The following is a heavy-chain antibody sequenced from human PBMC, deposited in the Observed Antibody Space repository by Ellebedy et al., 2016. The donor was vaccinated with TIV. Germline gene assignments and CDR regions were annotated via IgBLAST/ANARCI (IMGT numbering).Heavy chain of an antibody. Sequence: MPGGSLRLSCAVYGGSFSGYYWSWIRQPPGKGLEWIGEINHSGSTNYNPSLKSRVTISVDTSKNQFSLKLSSVTAADTAVYYCARGGRELPFDYWGQGTLVTVSS. D-gene: IGHD1-26*01. CDR1: GGSFSGYY. CDR2: INHSGST. V-gene: IGHV4-34*01. CDR3: ARGGRELPFDY. J-gene: IGHJ4*02.